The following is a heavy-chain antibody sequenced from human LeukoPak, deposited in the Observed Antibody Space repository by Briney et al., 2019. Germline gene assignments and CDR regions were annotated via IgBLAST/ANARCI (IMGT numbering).Heavy chain of an antibody. CDR1: GFTFSTYW. Sequence: GGSLRLSCAVSGFTFSTYWMHWVRQAPGKGLVWVSRINTDGSLINYADSVKGRFTMSRDNSKNTLYLQMSSLRAEDTAVYYCASRYCSSTSCYKYYYYYMDVWGKGTTVTVSS. CDR3: ASRYCSSTSCYKYYYYYMDV. V-gene: IGHV3-74*01. CDR2: INTDGSLI. D-gene: IGHD2-2*02. J-gene: IGHJ6*03.